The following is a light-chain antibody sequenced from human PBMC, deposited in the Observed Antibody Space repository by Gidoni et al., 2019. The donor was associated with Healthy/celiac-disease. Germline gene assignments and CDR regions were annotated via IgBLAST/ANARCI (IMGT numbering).Light chain of an antibody. CDR3: QQYYSTPLT. Sequence: VMTQSPDSLAVSLGERATINCKSSQSVLYSSNNKNYLAWYQQKPGQPPKLLMYWASTRESGVPDRFSGSGSGTDVTLTISSLQAEDVAVYYCQQYYSTPLTFGGGTKVEIK. CDR2: WAS. CDR1: QSVLYSSNNKNY. J-gene: IGKJ4*01. V-gene: IGKV4-1*01.